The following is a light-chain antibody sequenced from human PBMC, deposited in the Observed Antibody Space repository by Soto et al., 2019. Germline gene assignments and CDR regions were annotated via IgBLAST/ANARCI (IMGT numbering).Light chain of an antibody. CDR3: QQLNSYPIT. Sequence: DIPLTQSPSFLSASVGDRVTITCRASQGISSYLAWYQQKPGKAPKLLIYAASTLQSGVPSRFSGSGSGTEFTLTISSLQPEDFATYCCQQLNSYPITFGQGTRLEMK. CDR1: QGISSY. J-gene: IGKJ5*01. V-gene: IGKV1-9*01. CDR2: AAS.